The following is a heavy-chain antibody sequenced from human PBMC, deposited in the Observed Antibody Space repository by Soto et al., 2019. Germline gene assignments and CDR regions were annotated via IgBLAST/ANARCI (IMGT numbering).Heavy chain of an antibody. CDR3: ARSQGSSTSLEIYYYYSYGMDA. V-gene: IGHV1-69*01. CDR1: GGTFSSYA. CDR2: IIPISETT. D-gene: IGHD2-2*01. Sequence: QVQLVQSGAEVKKPGSSVKVSCKASGGTFSSYAISWVRQAPGQGLAWMGGIIPISETTNYAQKYQGRDTSTADEPKSTAYKELSRLRSEETAVYYCARSQGSSTSLEIYYYYSYGMDAWGQGTTVTVPS. J-gene: IGHJ6*02.